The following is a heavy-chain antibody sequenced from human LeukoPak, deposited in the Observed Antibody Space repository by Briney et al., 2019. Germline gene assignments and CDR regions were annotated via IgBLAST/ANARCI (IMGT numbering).Heavy chain of an antibody. CDR1: GFTFSSYS. CDR3: ARDYDDREGY. Sequence: GGSLRLSCAASGFTFSSYSMNWVRQAPGKGLEWVSSISSSSSCIYYADSVKGRFTISRDNAKNSLYLQMNSLRAEDTAVYYCARDYDDREGYWGQGTLVTVSS. CDR2: ISSSSSCI. V-gene: IGHV3-21*01. D-gene: IGHD3-3*01. J-gene: IGHJ4*02.